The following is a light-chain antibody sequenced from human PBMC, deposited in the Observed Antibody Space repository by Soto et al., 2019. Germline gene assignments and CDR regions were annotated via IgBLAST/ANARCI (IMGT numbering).Light chain of an antibody. CDR1: SSDVGGYSY. J-gene: IGLJ3*02. V-gene: IGLV2-14*01. CDR2: EVS. CDR3: SSYTSSSTLV. Sequence: QSALTQPASVSGSPGQSITISCAGTSSDVGGYSYVSWYQQHPGKAPKLLISEVSNRPSGVSNRFSGSKSGNTASLTISGLQAEAEADYYCSSYTSSSTLVFGGGTKVTVL.